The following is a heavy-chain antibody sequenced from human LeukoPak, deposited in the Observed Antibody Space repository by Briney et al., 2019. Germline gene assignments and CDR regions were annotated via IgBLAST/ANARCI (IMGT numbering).Heavy chain of an antibody. CDR3: ASDRDIVVVVADPATFDY. CDR1: GFTFSSYA. CDR2: ISYDGSNK. J-gene: IGHJ4*02. Sequence: GGSLRLSCAASGFTFSSYAMHWVRQAPGKGLEWVAVISYDGSNKYYADSVKGRFTISRDNSKNTLYLQMNSLRAEDTAVYYCASDRDIVVVVADPATFDYWGQGTPVTVSS. V-gene: IGHV3-30*04. D-gene: IGHD2-15*01.